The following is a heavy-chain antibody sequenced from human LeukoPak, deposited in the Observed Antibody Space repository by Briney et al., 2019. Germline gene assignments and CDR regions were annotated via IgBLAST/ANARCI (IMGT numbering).Heavy chain of an antibody. V-gene: IGHV1-8*03. CDR1: GYTFTNFD. CDR3: ARVGYSNSYDY. D-gene: IGHD4-11*01. CDR2: MNPNTGNA. J-gene: IGHJ4*02. Sequence: GASVKVSCKASGYTFTNFDINWVRQATGQGLEWMGWMNPNTGNAGYAQKFQDRVTITWDASISTAYMDLSSLISEDTAVYYCARVGYSNSYDYWGQGTLVTVSS.